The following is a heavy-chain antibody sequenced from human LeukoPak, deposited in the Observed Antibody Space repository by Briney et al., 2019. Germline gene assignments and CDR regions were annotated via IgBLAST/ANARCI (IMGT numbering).Heavy chain of an antibody. Sequence: GGSLRLSCAASGFTFSSYAMSWVRQAPGKGLEWVSAISGSGGSTYYADSVKCRFTISRDNSKNTLYLQMNSLRAEDTAVYYCAKDFSHIWFGNPLLSRWGQGTLVTVSS. V-gene: IGHV3-23*01. CDR2: ISGSGGST. J-gene: IGHJ4*02. D-gene: IGHD3-10*01. CDR1: GFTFSSYA. CDR3: AKDFSHIWFGNPLLSR.